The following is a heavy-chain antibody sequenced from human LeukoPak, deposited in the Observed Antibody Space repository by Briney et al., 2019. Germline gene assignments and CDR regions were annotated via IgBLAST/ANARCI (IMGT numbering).Heavy chain of an antibody. Sequence: PGRSLRLSCAASGFTFSSYAMHWVRQAPGKGLEWVAVISYDGSNKYYADSVKGRFTISRDNSKNTLYLQMNSLRADDTAVYYCAKRGPGYDKSTYPPHYFDYWGQGTLVTVSS. CDR2: ISYDGSNK. CDR1: GFTFSSYA. CDR3: AKRGPGYDKSTYPPHYFDY. V-gene: IGHV3-30-3*02. D-gene: IGHD3-22*01. J-gene: IGHJ4*02.